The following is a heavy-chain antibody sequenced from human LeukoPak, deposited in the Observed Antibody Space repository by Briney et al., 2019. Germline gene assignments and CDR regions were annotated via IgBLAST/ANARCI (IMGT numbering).Heavy chain of an antibody. J-gene: IGHJ3*02. CDR3: ARDQGISGYYSDDDDAFDI. D-gene: IGHD3-3*01. V-gene: IGHV1-69*13. CDR1: GGTFSSYA. CDR2: IIPIFGTA. Sequence: GASVKVSCKASGGTFSSYAISGVRQAPGQGLEWMGGIIPIFGTANYAQKFQGRVTITADESTSTAYMEQSSLRSEDTAVYYCARDQGISGYYSDDDDAFDIWGQETIVTVSS.